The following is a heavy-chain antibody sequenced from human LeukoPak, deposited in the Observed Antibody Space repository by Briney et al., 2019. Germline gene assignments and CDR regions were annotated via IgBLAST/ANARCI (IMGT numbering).Heavy chain of an antibody. CDR2: INPSGGST. J-gene: IGHJ4*02. CDR1: GYTFTSYY. Sequence: GASVKVSCKASGYTFTSYYMHWVRQAPGQGLEWMGIINPSGGSTGYAQKFQGRVTMTRDMSTSTVYMELSSLRSEDTAVYYCARDLAADGRVPDYWGQGTLVTVSS. CDR3: ARDLAADGRVPDY. D-gene: IGHD6-13*01. V-gene: IGHV1-46*01.